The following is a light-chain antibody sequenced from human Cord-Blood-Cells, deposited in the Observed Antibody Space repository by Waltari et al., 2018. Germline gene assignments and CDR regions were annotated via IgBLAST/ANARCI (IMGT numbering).Light chain of an antibody. CDR2: EVS. V-gene: IGLV2-8*01. J-gene: IGLJ1*01. Sequence: QSDLTQPPSASGSPGQSVTISCTGTSSDVGGYNYVSWYQQHPGRAPKLMLYEVSKRPSVAPDRFSGSKSGNTASLTVSGLQAEDEADYYCSSYAGSNNLGVFGTGTKVTVL. CDR3: SSYAGSNNLGV. CDR1: SSDVGGYNY.